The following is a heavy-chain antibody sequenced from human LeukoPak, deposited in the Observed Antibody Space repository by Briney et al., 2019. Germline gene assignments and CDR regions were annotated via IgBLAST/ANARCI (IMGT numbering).Heavy chain of an antibody. V-gene: IGHV4-34*01. D-gene: IGHD2-21*02. CDR2: INHSGST. CDR1: GGSFSGYY. Sequence: SETLSLTCAVYGGSFSGYYWSWIRQPPGKGLEWIGEINHSGSTNYNPSLKSRVTISVDTSKNQFSLKLSSVTAADTAVYYCARRLTATPLGAIDYWGQGTLVTVSS. J-gene: IGHJ4*02. CDR3: ARRLTATPLGAIDY.